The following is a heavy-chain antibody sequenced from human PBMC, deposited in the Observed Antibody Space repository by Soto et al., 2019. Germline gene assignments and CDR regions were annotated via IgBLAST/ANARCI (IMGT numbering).Heavy chain of an antibody. CDR2: AYYDGRT. CDR1: GGSISTYY. Sequence: SETLSLTCTVSGGSISTYYWSWVRQPPGKGLEWIAYAYYDGRTNFNPSLKSRVAIFVDTSKDQFSLKLRSVTAADTAVYFCARGEPYYDTSGFEYLDYFDLWGRGTPVTVSS. CDR3: ARGEPYYDTSGFEYLDYFDL. J-gene: IGHJ4*02. V-gene: IGHV4-59*12. D-gene: IGHD3-22*01.